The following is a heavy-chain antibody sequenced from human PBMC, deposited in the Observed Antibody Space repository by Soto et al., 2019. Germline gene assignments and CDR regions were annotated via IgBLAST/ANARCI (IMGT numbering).Heavy chain of an antibody. V-gene: IGHV4-39*01. J-gene: IGHJ4*02. CDR2: IYSSGNT. Sequence: SETLSLTCTVSGGSTSSTSHYWGWVRQPPGKGLEWIGSIYSSGNTYYNPSLKSRVTISVDTSKNQFSLKLSSVTAADTAVYYCARLPYTWNYYFDYWGRGTLVTVSS. CDR1: GGSTSSTSHY. CDR3: ARLPYTWNYYFDY. D-gene: IGHD1-7*01.